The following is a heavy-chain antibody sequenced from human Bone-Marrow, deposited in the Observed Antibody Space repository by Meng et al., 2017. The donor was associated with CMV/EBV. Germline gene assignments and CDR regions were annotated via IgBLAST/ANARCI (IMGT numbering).Heavy chain of an antibody. CDR3: AKGGYDSWSGEAPASTTRMDV. CDR2: IYAGGSRT. D-gene: IGHD3-3*01. J-gene: IGHJ6*02. Sequence: SCAASGFTFSIHAMTWVRQAPGKGLEWVSVIYAGGSRTYYADSVKGRFIISRDNSKNTLYLQMNSLRAEDTAVYYCAKGGYDSWSGEAPASTTRMDVWGQGTTVTVSS. V-gene: IGHV3-23*03. CDR1: GFTFSIHA.